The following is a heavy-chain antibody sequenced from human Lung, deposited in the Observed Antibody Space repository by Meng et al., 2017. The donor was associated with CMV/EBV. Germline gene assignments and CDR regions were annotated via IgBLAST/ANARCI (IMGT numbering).Heavy chain of an antibody. D-gene: IGHD3-3*01. J-gene: IGHJ4*02. Sequence: SVXVSXXASGYTFTNYGISWVRQAPGQGLEWMGWISAYSGNTNFAQKLQGRVTMTTDTSTSTAYMELRSLRSDDTAVYYCARNTIFGVVIIPWFDYWGQGXLVTVSS. CDR3: ARNTIFGVVIIPWFDY. V-gene: IGHV1-18*01. CDR1: GYTFTNYG. CDR2: ISAYSGNT.